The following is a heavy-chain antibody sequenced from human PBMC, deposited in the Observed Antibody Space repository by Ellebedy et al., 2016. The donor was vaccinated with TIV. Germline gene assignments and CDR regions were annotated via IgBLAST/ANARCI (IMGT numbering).Heavy chain of an antibody. D-gene: IGHD4-17*01. V-gene: IGHV3-69-1*01. CDR2: ISSSSYI. Sequence: GESLKISCAASRLIFGDYSMSWVRQAPGKGLEWVSSISSSSYIYYADSVKGRFTISRDNARDSLYLQMNSLRAEDTAVYYCARDLVTTVGVFDYWGQGTLVTVSS. CDR1: RLIFGDYS. J-gene: IGHJ4*02. CDR3: ARDLVTTVGVFDY.